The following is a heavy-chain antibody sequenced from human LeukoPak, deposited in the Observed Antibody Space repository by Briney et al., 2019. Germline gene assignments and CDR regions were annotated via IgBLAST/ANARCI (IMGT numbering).Heavy chain of an antibody. Sequence: PGGSLRLSCAASGFTFSNAWMSWVRQAPEKGLEWVGRIKRKSDGGTTDYAAPVKGRFTISRDDSKNTVHLQMNSLKTEDTALYYCAAILPGAAAYDYWGQGTLVIVSS. CDR1: GFTFSNAW. CDR3: AAILPGAAAYDY. D-gene: IGHD2-15*01. J-gene: IGHJ4*02. V-gene: IGHV3-15*01. CDR2: IKRKSDGGTT.